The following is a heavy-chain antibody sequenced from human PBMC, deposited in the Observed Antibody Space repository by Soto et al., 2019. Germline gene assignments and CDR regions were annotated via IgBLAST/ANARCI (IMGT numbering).Heavy chain of an antibody. V-gene: IGHV1-18*01. D-gene: IGHD2-21*02. Sequence: ASVKVSCKASGYTFTSYGISWVRQAPGQGLEWMGWISAYNGNTNYAQKLQGRVTMTTDTSTSTAYMEMRSLRSDDTDVYYCAREHIVVVTAILSNYYYYGMDVWGKGTTVTVSS. CDR2: ISAYNGNT. CDR3: AREHIVVVTAILSNYYYYGMDV. J-gene: IGHJ6*04. CDR1: GYTFTSYG.